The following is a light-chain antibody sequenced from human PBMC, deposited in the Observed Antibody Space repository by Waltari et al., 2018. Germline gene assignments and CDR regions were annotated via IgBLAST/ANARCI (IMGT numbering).Light chain of an antibody. CDR3: CSYAGSSTPFV. CDR1: SSDVGSYNL. J-gene: IGLJ1*01. Sequence: QSALTQPASVSGSPGQSITIPSTGTSSDVGSYNLVSWYQQHPGKAPKLMIYEGSKRPSGVSNRFSGSKSGNTASLTISGLQAEDEADYYCCSYAGSSTPFVFGTGTKVTVL. V-gene: IGLV2-23*01. CDR2: EGS.